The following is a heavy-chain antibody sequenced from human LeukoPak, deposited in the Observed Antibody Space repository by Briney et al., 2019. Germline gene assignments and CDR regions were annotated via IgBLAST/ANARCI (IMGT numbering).Heavy chain of an antibody. CDR3: ARAGLSISGRPGAFGI. Sequence: SETLSLTCTVSGGSIKSGSFYWGWIRQPPGKGLEWIGSISYGGGPYYNPSLKSRVTISVDTSKNQFSLKLSSVTAADTAVYYCARAGLSISGRPGAFGIWGQGTMVTVSS. J-gene: IGHJ3*02. D-gene: IGHD6-19*01. CDR1: GGSIKSGSFY. CDR2: ISYGGGP. V-gene: IGHV4-39*07.